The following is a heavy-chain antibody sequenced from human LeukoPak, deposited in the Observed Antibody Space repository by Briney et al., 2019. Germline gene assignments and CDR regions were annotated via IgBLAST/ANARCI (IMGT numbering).Heavy chain of an antibody. D-gene: IGHD2-2*01. Sequence: ASVKVSCKASGYTFTGYYIHCVRQAPGQGLEWMGWINPNSGGTNYAQRFQGRVTMTRDTSISTAYMELSRLRSDDTAVYYCARELGTTSIHWFDPWGQGTLVTVSS. J-gene: IGHJ5*02. CDR2: INPNSGGT. V-gene: IGHV1-2*02. CDR3: ARELGTTSIHWFDP. CDR1: GYTFTGYY.